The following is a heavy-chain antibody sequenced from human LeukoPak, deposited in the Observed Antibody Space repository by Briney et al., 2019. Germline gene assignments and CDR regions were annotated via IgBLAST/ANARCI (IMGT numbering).Heavy chain of an antibody. V-gene: IGHV3-49*04. CDR1: GFTFSTYW. CDR3: TRSTPYYYDSSGYYQNFVY. CDR2: IRSKAYGGTT. J-gene: IGHJ4*02. Sequence: QPGGSLRLSCAASGFTFSTYWMHWVRQAPGKGLEWVGFIRSKAYGGTTEYAASVKGRFTISRDDSKSIAYLQMNSLKTEDTAVYYCTRSTPYYYDSSGYYQNFVYWGQGTLVTVSS. D-gene: IGHD3-22*01.